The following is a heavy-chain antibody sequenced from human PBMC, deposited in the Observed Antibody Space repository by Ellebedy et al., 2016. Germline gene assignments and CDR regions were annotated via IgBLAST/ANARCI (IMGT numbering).Heavy chain of an antibody. D-gene: IGHD6-13*01. CDR3: EKGTNQLAAACLDY. CDR1: GFTFSSYA. V-gene: IGHV3-23*01. J-gene: IGHJ4*02. CDR2: ISGSGGGT. Sequence: GGSLRLSCAASGFTFSSYAMSWVRQAPAKGLEWVSGISGSGGGTFYADSVKGRLTISRDNSKDTLNLQMSSLRAEDTAIYYCEKGTNQLAAACLDYWGRGTLVTVSS.